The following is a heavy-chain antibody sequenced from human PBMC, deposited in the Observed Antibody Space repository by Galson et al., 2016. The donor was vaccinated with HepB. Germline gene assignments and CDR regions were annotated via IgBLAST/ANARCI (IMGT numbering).Heavy chain of an antibody. CDR2: IDPTESYT. V-gene: IGHV5-10-1*01. CDR1: GYIFTSYW. J-gene: IGHJ6*02. CDR3: ARSSASYGMDV. Sequence: QSGAEVKKPGESLRISCKGSGYIFTSYWINWVRQMPGKGLEWMGRIDPTESYTNYRPSFQGHVTISVDKSISTAYLQWSSLRASDTAMYYCARSSASYGMDVWGQGTTVTVSS.